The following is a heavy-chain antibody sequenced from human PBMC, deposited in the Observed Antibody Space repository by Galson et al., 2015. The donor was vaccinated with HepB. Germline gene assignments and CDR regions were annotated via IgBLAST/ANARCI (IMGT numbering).Heavy chain of an antibody. CDR1: GFTFSSYA. D-gene: IGHD4-11*01. Sequence: SLRLSCAASGFTFSSYAMHWVRQAPGKGLEWVAVISYDGSNKYYADSVKGRFTISRDNSKNTLYLRMNSLRAEDTAVYYCARDEVDYSNFHYYYYMDVWGKGITVTVSS. CDR2: ISYDGSNK. CDR3: ARDEVDYSNFHYYYYMDV. J-gene: IGHJ6*03. V-gene: IGHV3-30-3*01.